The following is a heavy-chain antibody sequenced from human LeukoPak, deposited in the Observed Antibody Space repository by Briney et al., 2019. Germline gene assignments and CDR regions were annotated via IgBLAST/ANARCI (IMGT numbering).Heavy chain of an antibody. D-gene: IGHD1-26*01. CDR3: ASYSAIVGATPGGDDAFDI. J-gene: IGHJ3*02. Sequence: GESLKISCKGSGYSFTSYWNGWVRQMPGKGLEWMGIIYPGDSDTRYSPSFQGQVTISADKSISTAYLQWSSLKASDTAMYYCASYSAIVGATPGGDDAFDIWGQGTMVTVSS. CDR1: GYSFTSYW. CDR2: IYPGDSDT. V-gene: IGHV5-51*01.